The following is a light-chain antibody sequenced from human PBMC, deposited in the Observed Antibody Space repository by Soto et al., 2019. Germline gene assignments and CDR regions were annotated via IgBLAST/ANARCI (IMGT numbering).Light chain of an antibody. J-gene: IGKJ1*01. V-gene: IGKV3-20*01. CDR3: QQYGSSGT. Sequence: EVVLTQSTGTLSLSPGERGSLSCRASQSVSNNYLAWYQQKPGQAPRLLIYGASNRATGIPDRFSGSGSGTDFTLTISRLEPEDFAVYYCQQYGSSGTFGQGTKVDI. CDR1: QSVSNNY. CDR2: GAS.